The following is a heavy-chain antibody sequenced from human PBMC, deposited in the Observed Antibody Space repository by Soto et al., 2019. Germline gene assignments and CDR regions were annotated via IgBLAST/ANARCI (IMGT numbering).Heavy chain of an antibody. Sequence: QVQLQESGPGLVKPSGTLSLTCAVSNASISSIKWWTWVRQSPGTGLEWIGEIHHSGRTNYNPSLNSRVTISVDKSKNQFSLKLYSVTAADTAVYYCASAPYCGADCYGGGLELWGQGTLVTVSS. CDR1: NASISSIKW. V-gene: IGHV4-4*02. CDR2: IHHSGRT. D-gene: IGHD2-21*01. J-gene: IGHJ1*01. CDR3: ASAPYCGADCYGGGLEL.